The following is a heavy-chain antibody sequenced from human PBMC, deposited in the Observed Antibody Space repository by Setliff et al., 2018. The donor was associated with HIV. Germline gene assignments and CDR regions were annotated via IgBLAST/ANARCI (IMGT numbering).Heavy chain of an antibody. J-gene: IGHJ5*02. Sequence: GASVKVSCKASGSSFTSYGLNWVRQAPGQGLEWMGWISVYNGYTNYAQKVRDRVTMTADTSTSTAYMELRSLRSDDTAVYYCARDIGITTTGKGWFEPWGQGTQVTVSS. CDR3: ARDIGITTTGKGWFEP. V-gene: IGHV1-18*01. CDR2: ISVYNGYT. D-gene: IGHD1-1*01. CDR1: GSSFTSYG.